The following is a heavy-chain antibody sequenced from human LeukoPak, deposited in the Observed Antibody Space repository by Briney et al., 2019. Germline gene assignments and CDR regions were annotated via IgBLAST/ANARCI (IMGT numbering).Heavy chain of an antibody. D-gene: IGHD4-23*01. CDR2: ISSSSSYI. CDR1: GFTFSSYS. J-gene: IGHJ4*02. V-gene: IGHV3-21*01. Sequence: GGSLRLSCAASGFTFSSYSMNWVRQAPGKGLGWVSSISSSSSYIYYADSVKGRFTISRDNAKNSLYLQMNSLRAEDTAVYYCARVPTVVMGYWGQGTLVTVSS. CDR3: ARVPTVVMGY.